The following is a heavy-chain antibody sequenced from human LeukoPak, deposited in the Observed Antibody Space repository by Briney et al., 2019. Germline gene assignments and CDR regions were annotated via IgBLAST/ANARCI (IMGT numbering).Heavy chain of an antibody. Sequence: PGGSLRLSCAASGFTFSRYAMSWVRQAPGKGLEWVSAISGSGGSTYYADSVKGRFTISRDNSKNTLYLQMNSLRAEDTAVYYCSKGEYDFWSGYIGPSHLEPNQGNWFDPWGQGTLVTVSS. CDR2: ISGSGGST. J-gene: IGHJ5*02. CDR3: SKGEYDFWSGYIGPSHLEPNQGNWFDP. V-gene: IGHV3-23*01. D-gene: IGHD3-3*01. CDR1: GFTFSRYA.